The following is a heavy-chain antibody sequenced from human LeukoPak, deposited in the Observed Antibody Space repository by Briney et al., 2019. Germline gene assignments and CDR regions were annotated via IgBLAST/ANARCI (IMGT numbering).Heavy chain of an antibody. Sequence: PGGSLRLSCAASGFTFSSHAMHWVRQAPGKGLEWVAVVSYDGTYTYYADSVKGRFNISRDNSRNTLYLQMNSLRTEDTSVYYCARDRGYCTGGTCYSGNDYWGQGALLTVSS. CDR1: GFTFSSHA. V-gene: IGHV3-30*04. CDR3: ARDRGYCTGGTCYSGNDY. J-gene: IGHJ4*02. D-gene: IGHD2-15*01. CDR2: VSYDGTYT.